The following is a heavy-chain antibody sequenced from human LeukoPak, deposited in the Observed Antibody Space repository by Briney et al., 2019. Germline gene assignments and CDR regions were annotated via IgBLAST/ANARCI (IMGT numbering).Heavy chain of an antibody. CDR3: AKLVSVAGRSPHFDY. D-gene: IGHD6-19*01. J-gene: IGHJ4*02. Sequence: GGSLRLSCAASGFTFSSYAMSWVRQAPGKGLEWVSAISGSGGSTYYADSVKGRFTISRDNSKNTLYLQMNSLGAEDTAVYYCAKLVSVAGRSPHFDYWGQGTLVTVSS. V-gene: IGHV3-23*01. CDR1: GFTFSSYA. CDR2: ISGSGGST.